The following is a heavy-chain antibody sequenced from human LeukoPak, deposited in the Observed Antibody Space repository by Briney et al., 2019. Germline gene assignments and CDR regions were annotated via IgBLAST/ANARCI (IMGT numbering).Heavy chain of an antibody. V-gene: IGHV4-59*08. D-gene: IGHD3-9*01. CDR1: GASMSDYY. CDR3: VRRVRYFGQNDY. Sequence: SETLSLTCTVSGASMSDYYWSWIRQPPGKGLEWIGYIYYTGSTNYNPSLKSRVTMSVDTSKNQIYLKLSSVTADDSAVYYCVRRVRYFGQNDYWGQGTLVTVSS. CDR2: IYYTGST. J-gene: IGHJ4*02.